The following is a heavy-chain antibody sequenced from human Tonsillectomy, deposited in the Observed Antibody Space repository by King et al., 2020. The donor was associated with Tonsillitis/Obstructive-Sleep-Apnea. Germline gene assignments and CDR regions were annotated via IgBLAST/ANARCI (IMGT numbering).Heavy chain of an antibody. CDR2: INPNSGGT. Sequence: VQLVESGAEVKKPGASVKVSCTASGYTFTGYYMHWVRQAPGQGLEWMGWINPNSGGTKSAQKFQGRVTMTRDTSISTAYMELSRLRSDDTAVYYCARDTCGGDCYSAYYYYGMDVWGQGTTVTVSS. CDR1: GYTFTGYY. D-gene: IGHD2-21*02. V-gene: IGHV1-2*02. CDR3: ARDTCGGDCYSAYYYYGMDV. J-gene: IGHJ6*02.